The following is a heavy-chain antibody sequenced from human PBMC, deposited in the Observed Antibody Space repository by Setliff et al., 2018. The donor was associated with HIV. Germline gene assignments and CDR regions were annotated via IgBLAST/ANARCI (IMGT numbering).Heavy chain of an antibody. CDR1: GYTFTGYY. CDR2: INPNSGGT. CDR3: ARRGYSRPLNYYYYYMDV. D-gene: IGHD5-12*01. Sequence: ASVKVSCKSSGYTFTGYYMHWVRQAPGQGLEWMGRINPNSGGTNYAQKFQGRVTMTRDTSISTAYMELSRLRSDDTAVCYCARRGYSRPLNYYYYYMDVWGKGTTVTVSS. J-gene: IGHJ6*03. V-gene: IGHV1-2*06.